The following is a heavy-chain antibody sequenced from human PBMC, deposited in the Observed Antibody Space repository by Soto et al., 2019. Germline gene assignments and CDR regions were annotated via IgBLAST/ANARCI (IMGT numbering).Heavy chain of an antibody. CDR2: IYYSGST. V-gene: IGHV4-59*01. J-gene: IGHJ4*02. Sequence: PSETLSLTCTVSGGSIRSYYWSWIRQPPGKGLEWIGYIYYSGSTNYNPSLKSRVTISVDTSKNQFSLKLSSVTAADTAVYYCARATLPGYCSGGSCHDYWGQGTLVTVSS. CDR1: GGSIRSYY. CDR3: ARATLPGYCSGGSCHDY. D-gene: IGHD2-15*01.